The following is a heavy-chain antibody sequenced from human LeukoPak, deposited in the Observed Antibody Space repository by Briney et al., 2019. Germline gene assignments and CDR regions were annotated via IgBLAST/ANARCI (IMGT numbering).Heavy chain of an antibody. CDR3: ARGRYSSGCDH. V-gene: IGHV4-34*01. CDR2: INHSGST. CDR1: GGSFSGYY. D-gene: IGHD6-19*01. J-gene: IGHJ4*02. Sequence: SETLSLTCAVYGGSFSGYYWSWIRQPPGKGLEWIGEINHSGSTNYNPSLKSRVTISVDTSKNQFSLKLSSVTAADTAVYYCARGRYSSGCDHWGQGTLVTVSS.